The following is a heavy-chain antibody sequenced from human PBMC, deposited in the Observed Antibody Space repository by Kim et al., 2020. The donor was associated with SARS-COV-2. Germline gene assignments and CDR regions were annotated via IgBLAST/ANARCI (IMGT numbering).Heavy chain of an antibody. CDR1: GGSISSSSYY. CDR3: ARHPPYGSGSYYYYYYYYGMDV. CDR2: IYYSGST. J-gene: IGHJ6*02. V-gene: IGHV4-39*01. D-gene: IGHD3-10*01. Sequence: SETLSLTCTVSGGSISSSSYYWGWIRQPPGKGLEWIGSIYYSGSTYYNPSLKSRVTISVDTSKNQFSLKLSSVTAADTAVYYCARHPPYGSGSYYYYYYYYGMDVWGQGTTVTVSS.